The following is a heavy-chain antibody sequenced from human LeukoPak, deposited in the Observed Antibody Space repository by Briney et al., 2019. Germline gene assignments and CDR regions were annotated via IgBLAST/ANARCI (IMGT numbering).Heavy chain of an antibody. CDR2: ISSSGSTI. V-gene: IGHV3-11*01. CDR3: ARVRDYGGYDFYFDY. D-gene: IGHD5-12*01. CDR1: GFTFSDYY. J-gene: IGHJ4*02. Sequence: PGGSLRLSCAVSGFTFSDYYMSWIRQAPGKGLEWVSYISSSGSTIYYADSVKGRFTISRDNAKNSLYLQMNSLRAEDTAVYYCARVRDYGGYDFYFDYWGQGTLVTVSS.